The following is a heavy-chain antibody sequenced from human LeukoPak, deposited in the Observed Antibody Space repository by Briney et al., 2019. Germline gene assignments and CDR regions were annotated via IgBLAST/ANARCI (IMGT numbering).Heavy chain of an antibody. V-gene: IGHV3-30*02. CDR1: RFTFSSYG. CDR3: AKAATVTTSFDY. Sequence: GGSLRLSCAASRFTFSSYGMSWVRQAPGKGLEWVAFIRYDGSNKYYADSVKGRFTISRDNSKNTLYLQMNSLRAEDTAVYYCAKAATVTTSFDYWGQGTLVTVSS. CDR2: IRYDGSNK. J-gene: IGHJ4*02. D-gene: IGHD4-17*01.